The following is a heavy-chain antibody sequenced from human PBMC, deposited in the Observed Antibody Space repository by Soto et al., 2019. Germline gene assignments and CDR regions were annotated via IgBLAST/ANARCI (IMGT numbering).Heavy chain of an antibody. D-gene: IGHD3-16*01. CDR1: GGSISSSSYY. CDR2: IYYSGST. J-gene: IGHJ4*02. Sequence: QLQLQESGPGLVKPSETLSLTCTVSGGSISSSSYYWGWIRQPPGKGLEWIGNIYYSGSTYYNPSLQSRVTISVDTSKNQFSLKLTSVTAADTAVYYCARLVWGLVSYWGQGTLVTVSS. V-gene: IGHV4-39*01. CDR3: ARLVWGLVSY.